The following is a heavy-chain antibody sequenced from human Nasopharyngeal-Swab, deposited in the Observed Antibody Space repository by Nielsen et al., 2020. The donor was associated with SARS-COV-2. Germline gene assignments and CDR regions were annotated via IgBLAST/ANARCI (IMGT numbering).Heavy chain of an antibody. V-gene: IGHV4-34*01. CDR1: GGSFSGYY. Sequence: EPLSLTCAVYGGSFSGYYWSWIRQPPGKGLEWIGEINHSGSTNSNPSLKSRITISVDTSKNQFSLKLSSVTAADTAVYFCARGHYCSGGSCVNSWQRYYYYGMEVWGQGTTVTVSS. CDR2: INHSGST. CDR3: ARGHYCSGGSCVNSWQRYYYYGMEV. D-gene: IGHD2-15*01. J-gene: IGHJ6*02.